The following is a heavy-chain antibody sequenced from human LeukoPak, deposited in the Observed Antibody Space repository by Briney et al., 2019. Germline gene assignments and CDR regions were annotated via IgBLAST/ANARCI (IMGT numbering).Heavy chain of an antibody. V-gene: IGHV3-30*18. Sequence: PGGSLRLSCTASGFTFSTYGMHWVRQAPGKGLEWMALISYGGSDKYYADSVKGRFTISRDNSKNTLYLQMNSLRAEDTALYYCAKDIGAADALDIWGQGTMVTISS. J-gene: IGHJ3*02. D-gene: IGHD6-25*01. CDR2: ISYGGSDK. CDR1: GFTFSTYG. CDR3: AKDIGAADALDI.